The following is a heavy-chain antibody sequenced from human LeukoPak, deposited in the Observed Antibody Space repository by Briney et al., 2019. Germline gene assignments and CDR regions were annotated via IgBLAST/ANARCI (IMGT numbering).Heavy chain of an antibody. D-gene: IGHD6-6*01. J-gene: IGHJ4*02. CDR3: ARRWYSSSSVDY. V-gene: IGHV4-39*01. Sequence: SETLSLTCTVSGGSISSSSYYWGWIRQPPGKGLEWIGSIYYSGSTYYNPSLKSRVTISVGTSKNQFSLKLSSVTAADTAVYYCARRWYSSSSVDYWGQGTLVTVSS. CDR1: GGSISSSSYY. CDR2: IYYSGST.